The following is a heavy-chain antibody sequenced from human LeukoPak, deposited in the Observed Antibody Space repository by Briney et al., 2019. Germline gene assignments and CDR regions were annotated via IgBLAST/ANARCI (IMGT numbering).Heavy chain of an antibody. Sequence: SETLSLTCSVSGVPISSRSYYWGWIRQPPGKGLEWIGEINHSGSTNYNPSLKSRVTISVDTSKNQFSLKLSSVTAADTAVYYCARRRIAAAGTWGYWGQGTLVTVSS. D-gene: IGHD6-13*01. V-gene: IGHV4-39*07. CDR3: ARRRIAAAGTWGY. J-gene: IGHJ4*02. CDR2: INHSGST. CDR1: GVPISSRSYY.